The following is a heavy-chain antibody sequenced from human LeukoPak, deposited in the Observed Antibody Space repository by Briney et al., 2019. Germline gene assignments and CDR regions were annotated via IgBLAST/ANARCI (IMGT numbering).Heavy chain of an antibody. CDR2: ISTSSSTI. V-gene: IGHV3-48*01. CDR1: GFTFSTYS. J-gene: IGHJ4*02. CDR3: AKSGSYYGSGSLFDY. Sequence: GGSLRLSCAASGFTFSTYSMNWVRQAPGKGLEWVSYISTSSSTIYYAESVKGRFTISRDNSKNTLYLQMNSLRAEDTAVYYCAKSGSYYGSGSLFDYWGQGTLVTVSS. D-gene: IGHD3-10*01.